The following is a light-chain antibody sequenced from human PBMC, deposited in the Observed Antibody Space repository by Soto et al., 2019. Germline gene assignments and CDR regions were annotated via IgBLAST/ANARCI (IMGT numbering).Light chain of an antibody. Sequence: EIVMTQSPATLSVSPGERATLSCRASQSVSSNLAWYQQKPGQAPRLLIYGASTRATGITARFSGSGSGTEFTLTIGSLQSEDFAVDYCQQYNNWPWAFGQGTKVEIK. CDR2: GAS. J-gene: IGKJ1*01. V-gene: IGKV3-15*01. CDR3: QQYNNWPWA. CDR1: QSVSSN.